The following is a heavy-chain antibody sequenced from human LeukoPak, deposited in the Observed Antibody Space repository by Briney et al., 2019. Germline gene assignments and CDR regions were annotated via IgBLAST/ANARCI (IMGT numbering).Heavy chain of an antibody. CDR1: GGSISSGAYY. CDR3: ARTSKGAKGYGYADY. J-gene: IGHJ4*02. Sequence: SETLSLTCTVSGGSISSGAYYWSWIRQPPGEGLEWIGYIYYSWSTYYNPSLKSRVTISVDTSKNQFSLRLSSMTAADTPVYYCARTSKGAKGYGYADYWGQGTLVTVSS. D-gene: IGHD5-18*01. CDR2: IYYSWST. V-gene: IGHV4-31*03.